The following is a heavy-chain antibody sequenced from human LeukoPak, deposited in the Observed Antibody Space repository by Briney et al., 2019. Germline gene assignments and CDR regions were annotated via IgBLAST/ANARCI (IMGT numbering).Heavy chain of an antibody. CDR3: ASVRGYSGYDSDY. V-gene: IGHV3-30-3*01. J-gene: IGHJ4*02. D-gene: IGHD5-12*01. CDR2: ISYDGSNK. Sequence: PPGRSLRLPCAASGFTFSSYAMHWVRQAPGKGLEWVAVISYDGSNKYYADSVKGRFTISRDNSKNTLYLRMNSLRAEDTAVYYCASVRGYSGYDSDYWGQGTLVTVSS. CDR1: GFTFSSYA.